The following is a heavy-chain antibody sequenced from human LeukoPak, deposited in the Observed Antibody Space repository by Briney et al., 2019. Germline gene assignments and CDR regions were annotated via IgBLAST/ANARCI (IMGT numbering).Heavy chain of an antibody. CDR2: IRYDGSNK. CDR1: GFTFSSYG. D-gene: IGHD2-15*01. Sequence: GGSLRLSCAASGFTFSSYGMHWVRQAPGKGLEWVAFIRYDGSNKYYADSVKGRFTISRDNSKNTLYLQMNSLRAEDTAVHYCAKETYSSFDYWGQGTLVTVSS. V-gene: IGHV3-30*02. J-gene: IGHJ4*02. CDR3: AKETYSSFDY.